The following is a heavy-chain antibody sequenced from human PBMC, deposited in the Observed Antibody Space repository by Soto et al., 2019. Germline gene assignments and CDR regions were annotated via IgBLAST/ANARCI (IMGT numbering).Heavy chain of an antibody. D-gene: IGHD3-22*01. V-gene: IGHV4-31*03. Sequence: SETLSLTCTVSGGSISSGGYYWSWIRQHPGKGLEWIGYIYYSGSTYYNPSLKSRVTISVGTSKNQFSLKLSSVTAADTAVYYCASGQGGYNGHFDYWGQGTLVTVSS. J-gene: IGHJ4*02. CDR1: GGSISSGGYY. CDR2: IYYSGST. CDR3: ASGQGGYNGHFDY.